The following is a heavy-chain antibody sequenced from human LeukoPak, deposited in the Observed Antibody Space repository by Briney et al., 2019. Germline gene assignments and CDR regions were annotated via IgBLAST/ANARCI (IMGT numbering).Heavy chain of an antibody. CDR3: ARDQEGFDY. CDR2: IYPRDGST. V-gene: IGHV1-46*01. Sequence: ASVKVSCKASGYIFINNYIQWVRQATGQGLEWVGMIYPRDGSTSYAQNFQGRVTVTRDTSTSTVHMELSGLTSEDTAVYYCARDQEGFDYWGQGTLVTVSS. CDR1: GYIFINNY. J-gene: IGHJ4*02.